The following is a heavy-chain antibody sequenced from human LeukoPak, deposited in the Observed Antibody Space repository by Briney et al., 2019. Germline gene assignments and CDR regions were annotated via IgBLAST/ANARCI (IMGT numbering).Heavy chain of an antibody. CDR3: ARAREEQLDFDY. CDR1: GGSISSYY. Sequence: SETLSHTCTVSGGSISSYYWSWIRQPPGKELEWIGYIYYSGSTNYNPSLKSRVTISVDTSKNQFSLKLSSVTAADTAVYYCARAREEQLDFDYWGQGTLVTVSS. D-gene: IGHD6-13*01. V-gene: IGHV4-59*01. CDR2: IYYSGST. J-gene: IGHJ4*02.